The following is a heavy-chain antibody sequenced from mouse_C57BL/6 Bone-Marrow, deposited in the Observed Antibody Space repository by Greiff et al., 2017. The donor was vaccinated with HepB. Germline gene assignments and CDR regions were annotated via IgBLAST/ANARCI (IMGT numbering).Heavy chain of an antibody. Sequence: VQLKESGAELVRPGASVKLSCKASGYTFTDYYINWVKQRPGQGLEWIARIYPGSGNTYYNEKFKGKATLTAEKSSSTAYMQLSSLTSEDSAVYFCARLRGVYYGYDSAMDYWGQGTSVTVSS. D-gene: IGHD2-2*01. CDR2: IYPGSGNT. CDR1: GYTFTDYY. J-gene: IGHJ4*01. CDR3: ARLRGVYYGYDSAMDY. V-gene: IGHV1-76*01.